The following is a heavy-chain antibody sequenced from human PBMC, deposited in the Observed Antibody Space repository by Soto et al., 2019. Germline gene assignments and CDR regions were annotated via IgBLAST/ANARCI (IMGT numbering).Heavy chain of an antibody. Sequence: QVQLVESGGGVVQPGRSLRLSCAASVFTFSSYGMHWVRQAPGKGLEWVAVIWYDGSNKYYADSVKCRFTISRDNSKNTVYLQMNSLRAEDTAVYYCARDLEEYSSSFGGYWGQGTLVTVSS. J-gene: IGHJ4*02. D-gene: IGHD6-6*01. CDR3: ARDLEEYSSSFGGY. CDR1: VFTFSSYG. V-gene: IGHV3-33*01. CDR2: IWYDGSNK.